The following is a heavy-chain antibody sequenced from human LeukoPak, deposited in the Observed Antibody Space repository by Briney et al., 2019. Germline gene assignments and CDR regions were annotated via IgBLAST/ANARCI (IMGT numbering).Heavy chain of an antibody. CDR2: IFYSGIS. J-gene: IGHJ4*02. CDR3: ARVDGYSSFLSLNY. V-gene: IGHV4-59*01. CDR1: GDSISRYY. Sequence: SETLSLTCTVSGDSISRYYWSWIRQSPGKGLEWIGYIFYSGISNYNPSLKSRVTVSVDTSKNQVSLKLRSVTAADTAVYYCARVDGYSSFLSLNYWGQGTLVTVSS. D-gene: IGHD6-13*01.